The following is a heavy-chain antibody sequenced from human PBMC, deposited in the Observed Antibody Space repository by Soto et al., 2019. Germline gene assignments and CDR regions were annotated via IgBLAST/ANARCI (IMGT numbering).Heavy chain of an antibody. CDR2: IYNSGST. CDR1: GGSISSDY. V-gene: IGHV4-59*01. J-gene: IGHJ4*02. D-gene: IGHD3-10*01. Sequence: SETLSLTCTVSGGSISSDYWSWIRQPPGKGLEWIGFIYNSGSTNYNPSLKSRVTISMDTSRNHFSLILSSVTAADTAVYYCARAPYGSGTKPYYFDYWGQGTLVTVSS. CDR3: ARAPYGSGTKPYYFDY.